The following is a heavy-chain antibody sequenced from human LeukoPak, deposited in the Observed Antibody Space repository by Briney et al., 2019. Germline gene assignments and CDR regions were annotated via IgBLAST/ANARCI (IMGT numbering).Heavy chain of an antibody. D-gene: IGHD3-10*01. CDR2: IYYSGST. CDR3: ARGVPLDY. CDR1: GGPISSSSYY. V-gene: IGHV4-39*07. Sequence: SETLSLTCTVSGGPISSSSYYWGWIRQPPGKGLEWIGSIYYSGSTYYNPSLKSRVTISVDTSKNQFSLKLSSVTAADTAVYYCARGVPLDYWGQGTLVTVSS. J-gene: IGHJ4*02.